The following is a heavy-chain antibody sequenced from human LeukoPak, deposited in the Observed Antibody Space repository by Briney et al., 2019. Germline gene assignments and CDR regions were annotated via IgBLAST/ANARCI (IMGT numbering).Heavy chain of an antibody. V-gene: IGHV1-2*02. CDR3: ARVTEHTAMVHWYFDL. CDR2: INPNSGGT. D-gene: IGHD5-18*01. CDR1: GYMFTGHY. J-gene: IGHJ2*01. Sequence: SVSLSCTASGYMFTGHYMHWVRPAPGQGLEWMGWINPNSGGTNYAQTFQVRGPMTRDTSISTAYMELSSLRSDDTAVYYCARVTEHTAMVHWYFDLWGRG.